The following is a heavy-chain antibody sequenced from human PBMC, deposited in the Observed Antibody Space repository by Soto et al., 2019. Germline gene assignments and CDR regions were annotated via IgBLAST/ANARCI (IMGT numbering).Heavy chain of an antibody. V-gene: IGHV1-18*01. CDR3: ARDLILTGYYSLHFDY. J-gene: IGHJ4*02. D-gene: IGHD3-9*01. CDR1: GYTFTSYG. CDR2: ISAYNGNT. Sequence: ASVKVSCKASGYTFTSYGISWVRQAPGQGLEWMGWISAYNGNTNYAQKLQGRVTMTTDTSTSTAYMELRSLRSDDTAVYYCARDLILTGYYSLHFDYWGQGTLVTVSS.